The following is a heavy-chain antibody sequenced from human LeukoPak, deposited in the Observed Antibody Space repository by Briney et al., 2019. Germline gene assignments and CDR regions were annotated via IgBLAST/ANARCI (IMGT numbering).Heavy chain of an antibody. D-gene: IGHD3-10*01. CDR2: ISSSSSYI. CDR3: ARVMVRDPLPPE. V-gene: IGHV3-21*01. J-gene: IGHJ4*02. Sequence: PGGSLRLSCAASGFTFSSYNMNWVRQAPGKGLEWVSSISSSSSYIYYADSVKGRFTISRDNDKNSLYLQMNSLRAEDTAVYYCARVMVRDPLPPEWGQGTLVTVSS. CDR1: GFTFSSYN.